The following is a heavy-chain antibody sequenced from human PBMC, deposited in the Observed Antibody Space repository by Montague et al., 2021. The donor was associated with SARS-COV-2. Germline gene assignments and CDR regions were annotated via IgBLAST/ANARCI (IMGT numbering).Heavy chain of an antibody. CDR2: INHSGST. D-gene: IGHD2-2*01. V-gene: IGHV4-34*01. CDR1: GGSFSGYY. CDR3: ARARQDVVVPALGIGAYYYYYYMDV. J-gene: IGHJ6*03. Sequence: SETLSLTCAVYGGSFSGYYWSWIRQPPGTGLDWIWKINHSGSTNYNPSLKSRVTISVDTSKNQFSLKLSSVTAADTAVYYCARARQDVVVPALGIGAYYYYYYMDVWGKGTTVTVSS.